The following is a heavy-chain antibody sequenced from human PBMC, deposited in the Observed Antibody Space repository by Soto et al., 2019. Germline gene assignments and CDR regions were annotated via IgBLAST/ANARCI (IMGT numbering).Heavy chain of an antibody. Sequence: SETLSLTCSVSGGSIRSYYWSWIRQPPGKGLEWIGYIYYSGSTNYNPSLKSRVTISVDTSKNQFSLKLSSVTAADTAVYYCARRWGDYFDYWGQGTLVTVSS. CDR1: GGSIRSYY. J-gene: IGHJ4*02. CDR2: IYYSGST. D-gene: IGHD3-16*01. V-gene: IGHV4-59*08. CDR3: ARRWGDYFDY.